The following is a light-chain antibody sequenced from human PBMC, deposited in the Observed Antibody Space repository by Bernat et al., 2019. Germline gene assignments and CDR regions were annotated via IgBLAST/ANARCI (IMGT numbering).Light chain of an antibody. J-gene: IGKJ4*01. CDR1: QAIRNY. Sequence: DIPMTQSPSSLSAPVGDRVTITCLASQAIRNYLNWFQQKPRKAPKLLIYVASNLETVVPSRFSGSGSGTDFTFTISSLQPEDIATYYCQQYGNLPLTFGGGTKVEIK. V-gene: IGKV1-33*01. CDR3: QQYGNLPLT. CDR2: VAS.